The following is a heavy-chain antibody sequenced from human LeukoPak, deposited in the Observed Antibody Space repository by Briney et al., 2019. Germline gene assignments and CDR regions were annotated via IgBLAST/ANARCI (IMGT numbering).Heavy chain of an antibody. CDR3: ARLTTVTSDPFDY. D-gene: IGHD4-17*01. J-gene: IGHJ4*02. CDR1: GCTFTGYY. V-gene: IGHV1-2*02. Sequence: GASVKVSCKASGCTFTGYYMHWVRQAPGQGLEWMGWINPNSGGTNYAQKFQGRVTMTRDTSISTAYMELSRLRSDDTAVYYCARLTTVTSDPFDYWGQGTLVTVS. CDR2: INPNSGGT.